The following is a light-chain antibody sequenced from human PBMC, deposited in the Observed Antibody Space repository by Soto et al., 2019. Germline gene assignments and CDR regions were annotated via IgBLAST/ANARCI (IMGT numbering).Light chain of an antibody. CDR3: QQYNVYYT. J-gene: IGKJ2*01. Sequence: DIQMTQSPTILSASVGDRVTITCRASQSISDWLAWYQQKPGKAPKLLIYRASSLESGVPLRFRGSGSGTEFTLTISSLQPDDFATYHCQQYNVYYTFVQGTKLEIK. V-gene: IGKV1-5*03. CDR2: RAS. CDR1: QSISDW.